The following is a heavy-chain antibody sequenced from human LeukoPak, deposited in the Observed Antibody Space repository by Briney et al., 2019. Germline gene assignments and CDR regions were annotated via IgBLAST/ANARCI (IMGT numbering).Heavy chain of an antibody. CDR2: ISSSSSYI. Sequence: GGSLRLSCAASGFTFSSYSMNWVRQAPGKGLEWVSSISSSSSYICQADSVKGRFTISRDNAKNSLYLQMNSLRVEDTAVYYCAHQRGYCSGGSCRGWFDPWGQGTLVTVSS. CDR1: GFTFSSYS. J-gene: IGHJ5*02. V-gene: IGHV3-21*01. D-gene: IGHD2-15*01. CDR3: AHQRGYCSGGSCRGWFDP.